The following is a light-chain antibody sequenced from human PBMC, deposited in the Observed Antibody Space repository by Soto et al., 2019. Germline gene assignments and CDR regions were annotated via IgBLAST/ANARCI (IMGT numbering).Light chain of an antibody. J-gene: IGKJ2*01. CDR2: KAS. V-gene: IGKV1-5*03. CDR1: QNINNY. CDR3: QYYDSYSYT. Sequence: DIQMTQSPSTLSASVGDRVTITCRASQNINNYLAWYQQKPGKAPNLLIYKASILESGVPSRFSSSGSGTEFTLTISSLQPDDFATYFCQYYDSYSYTFGQGTKLEIK.